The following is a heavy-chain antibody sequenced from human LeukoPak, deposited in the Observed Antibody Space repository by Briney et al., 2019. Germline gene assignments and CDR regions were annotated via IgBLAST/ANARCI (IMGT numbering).Heavy chain of an antibody. CDR3: AKDLTHQYSSGWYDY. Sequence: GGSLRLSGAASGFSLSTYAMSWVRQAPGKGPEWVPAISGSGGSTYYADSVKGRFTISRDNSKNTLYLQMNSLRAEDTAVYYCAKDLTHQYSSGWYDYWGQGTLVTVSS. CDR1: GFSLSTYA. CDR2: ISGSGGST. J-gene: IGHJ4*02. V-gene: IGHV3-23*01. D-gene: IGHD6-19*01.